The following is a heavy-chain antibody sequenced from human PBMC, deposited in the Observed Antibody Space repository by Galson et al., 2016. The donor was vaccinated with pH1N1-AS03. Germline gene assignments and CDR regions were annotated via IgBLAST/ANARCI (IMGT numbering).Heavy chain of an antibody. CDR3: AKDKDSYYGPDY. Sequence: SLRLSCAGSGFTFDAYAIHWVRQAPGKGLEWVSGINWSSDTVDYTYSVRGRFSISRDNAKNSVYLQMNNLRGGDTALYYCAKDKDSYYGPDYWGQGTLVTVSS. V-gene: IGHV3-9*01. CDR1: GFTFDAYA. J-gene: IGHJ4*02. D-gene: IGHD1-26*01. CDR2: INWSSDTV.